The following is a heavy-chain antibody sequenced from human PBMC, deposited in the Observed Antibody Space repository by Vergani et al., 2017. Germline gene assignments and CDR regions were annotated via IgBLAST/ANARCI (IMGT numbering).Heavy chain of an antibody. J-gene: IGHJ4*02. CDR3: AREESNLRGGTLDY. D-gene: IGHD1-14*01. CDR2: IYHSGST. Sequence: QVQLQESGPGLVKPSETLSLTCTVSGYSISSGYYWGWIRQPPGKGLEWIGSIYHSGSTYYNPSLKSRVTISVDTSKNQFSLKLSSVTAADTAVYYCAREESNLRGGTLDYWGQGTLVTVSS. CDR1: GYSISSGYY. V-gene: IGHV4-38-2*02.